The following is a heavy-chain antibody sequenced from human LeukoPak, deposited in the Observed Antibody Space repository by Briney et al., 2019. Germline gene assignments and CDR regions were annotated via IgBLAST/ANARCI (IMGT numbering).Heavy chain of an antibody. CDR2: IKSDGSEI. V-gene: IGHV3-7*04. Sequence: GGSLRLSCAASGFAFWNSWMTWVRQAPGKGLEWVANIKSDGSEIYYLDSVKGRFTISRDNAKDSLYLQMNSLRAEDTAVYYCTRSHYGMDVWGQGATVTVCS. CDR3: TRSHYGMDV. J-gene: IGHJ6*02. CDR1: GFAFWNSW.